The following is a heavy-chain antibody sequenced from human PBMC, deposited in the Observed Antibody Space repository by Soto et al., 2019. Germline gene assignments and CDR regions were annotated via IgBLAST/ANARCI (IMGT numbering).Heavy chain of an antibody. J-gene: IGHJ4*02. D-gene: IGHD3-9*01. Sequence: GGSLRLSCAASGFTFSSYGMHWVRQAPGKGLEWVAVIWYDGSNKYYADSVKGRFTISRDNSKNTLYLQMNSLRAEDTAVYYCARERGLRYFDWLLTDRLHYFDYWGQGTLVTVSS. V-gene: IGHV3-33*01. CDR3: ARERGLRYFDWLLTDRLHYFDY. CDR1: GFTFSSYG. CDR2: IWYDGSNK.